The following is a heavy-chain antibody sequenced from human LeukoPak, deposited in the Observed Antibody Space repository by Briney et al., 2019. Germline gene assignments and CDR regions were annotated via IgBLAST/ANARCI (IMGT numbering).Heavy chain of an antibody. D-gene: IGHD2-8*01. CDR1: GDSFSGYY. CDR3: ARWCMLLGTGYYFDY. CDR2: INHSGST. Sequence: SETLSLTCAVYGDSFSGYYWSWIRQPPGKGLEWIGEINHSGSTNYNPSLKSRVTISVDTSKNQFSLKLSSVTAADTAVYYCARWCMLLGTGYYFDYWGQGTLVTVSS. J-gene: IGHJ4*02. V-gene: IGHV4-34*01.